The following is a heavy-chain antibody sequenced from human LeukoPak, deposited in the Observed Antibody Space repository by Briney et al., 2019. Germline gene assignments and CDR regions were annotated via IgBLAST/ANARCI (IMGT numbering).Heavy chain of an antibody. CDR3: ARIAVAGTGVRWFDP. Sequence: GESLKISCKGSGYSFTSYWIGWVRQMPGKGLEWMGIIYPGDSDTIYSPSFQGQVTISADKSISTAYLQWSSLKASDTAMYYCARIAVAGTGVRWFDPWGQGTLVTVSS. V-gene: IGHV5-51*01. CDR2: IYPGDSDT. J-gene: IGHJ5*02. CDR1: GYSFTSYW. D-gene: IGHD6-19*01.